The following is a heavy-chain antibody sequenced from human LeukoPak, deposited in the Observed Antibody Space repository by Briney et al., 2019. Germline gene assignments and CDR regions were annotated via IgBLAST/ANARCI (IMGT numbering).Heavy chain of an antibody. V-gene: IGHV3-48*01. CDR2: ISSDSRTI. D-gene: IGHD1-14*01. Sequence: GGSLRLSCAASGFTVSSNYMSWVRQAPGKGLEWVSYISSDSRTIYYADSVKGRFTISRDNAKNSVYLQMNSLRVEDTAVYYCAKAEPASGYDYWGQGSLVTVSS. CDR1: GFTVSSNY. CDR3: AKAEPASGYDY. J-gene: IGHJ4*02.